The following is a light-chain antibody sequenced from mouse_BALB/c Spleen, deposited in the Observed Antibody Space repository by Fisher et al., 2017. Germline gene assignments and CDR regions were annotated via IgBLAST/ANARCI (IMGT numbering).Light chain of an antibody. Sequence: VLTQSPAIMSASPGEKVTMTCSASSSVSYMYWYQQKPGSSPRLLIYDTSNLASGVPVRFSGSGSGTSYSLTISRMEAEDAATYYCQQWSSNPPTFGGGTKLEIK. CDR2: DTS. CDR1: SSVSY. J-gene: IGKJ2*01. CDR3: QQWSSNPPT. V-gene: IGKV4-55*01.